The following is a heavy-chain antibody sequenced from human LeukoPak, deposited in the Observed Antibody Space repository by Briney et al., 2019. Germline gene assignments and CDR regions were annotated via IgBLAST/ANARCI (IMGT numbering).Heavy chain of an antibody. D-gene: IGHD6-19*01. J-gene: IGHJ5*02. CDR3: ARGDPLAVAGNWFDP. CDR1: GFTFSSYA. Sequence: GGSLRLSCAASGFTFSSYAMHWVRQAPGKGLEWVAVISYDGSNKYYADSVKGRFTISRDNSKNTLYLQMNSLKSEDTAVYYCARGDPLAVAGNWFDPWGQGTLVTVSS. V-gene: IGHV3-30*04. CDR2: ISYDGSNK.